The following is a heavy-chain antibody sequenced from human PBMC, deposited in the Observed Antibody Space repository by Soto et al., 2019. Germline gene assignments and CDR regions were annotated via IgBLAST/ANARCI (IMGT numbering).Heavy chain of an antibody. CDR3: AKPVYYETSGYPYYYGIEV. V-gene: IGHV3-23*01. J-gene: IGHJ6*02. CDR1: GFTFSSYA. Sequence: GGSLRLSCAASGFTFSSYAMSWVRQAPGKGLEWVSAISGSGGSTYYADSVKGRFTISRDNSKNTLYLQMNSLRAEDTAVYYCAKPVYYETSGYPYYYGIEVWGQRTTVGVSS. D-gene: IGHD3-22*01. CDR2: ISGSGGST.